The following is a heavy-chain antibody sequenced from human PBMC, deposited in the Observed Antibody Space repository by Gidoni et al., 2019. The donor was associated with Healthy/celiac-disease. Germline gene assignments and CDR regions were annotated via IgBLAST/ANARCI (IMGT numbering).Heavy chain of an antibody. J-gene: IGHJ4*02. D-gene: IGHD2-2*01. V-gene: IGHV1-69*01. Sequence: QVQLVQSGAEVKKPGSSVKVSCKASGGTFSSYAISWVRQAPGQGLEWMGGIIPIFGTANYAQKFQGRVTITADESTSTAYMGLSSLRSEDTAVYYCARVHALYCSSTSCSPTHFDYWGQGTLVTVSS. CDR2: IIPIFGTA. CDR1: GGTFSSYA. CDR3: ARVHALYCSSTSCSPTHFDY.